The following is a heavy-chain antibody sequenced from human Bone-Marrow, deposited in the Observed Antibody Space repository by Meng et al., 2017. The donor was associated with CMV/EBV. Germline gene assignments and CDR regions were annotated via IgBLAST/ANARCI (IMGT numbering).Heavy chain of an antibody. D-gene: IGHD6-13*01. CDR1: GFTFSSYS. J-gene: IGHJ5*01. Sequence: GGSLRLSCAASGFTFSSYSMNWVRQAPGKGLEWVSYISGSASSIYYADSVKGRFTISREKAKNSLYLQMNSLRAGDRALYYWARQLVFWGQGTLVTVSS. V-gene: IGHV3-48*01. CDR2: ISGSASSI. CDR3: ARQLVF.